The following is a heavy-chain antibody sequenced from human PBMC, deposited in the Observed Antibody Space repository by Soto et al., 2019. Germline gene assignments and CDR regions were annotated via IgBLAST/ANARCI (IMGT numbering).Heavy chain of an antibody. CDR1: GFTFSSYA. Sequence: LRLSCAASGFTFSSYAMSWVRQAPGKGLEWVSAISGSGGSTYYADSVKGRFTISRDNSKNTLYLQMNSLRAEDTAVYYCAKSLVGEQLFTLSAGPNWFDPWGQGTLVTVSS. CDR3: AKSLVGEQLFTLSAGPNWFDP. V-gene: IGHV3-23*01. J-gene: IGHJ5*02. CDR2: ISGSGGST. D-gene: IGHD6-13*01.